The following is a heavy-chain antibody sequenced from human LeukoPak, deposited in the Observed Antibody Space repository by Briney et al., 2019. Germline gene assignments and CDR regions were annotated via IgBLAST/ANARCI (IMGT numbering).Heavy chain of an antibody. V-gene: IGHV3-48*01. CDR3: VRDQGAPDY. D-gene: IGHD1-26*01. CDR2: ISDSSTTI. Sequence: GGSLRLSCAASGFTFSSYAMNWVRQAPGKGLEWISYISDSSTTIYYADSVKGRFTTPRDNAKNSLHLQMYSLRVEDTAVYYCVRDQGAPDYWGQGTLVTVSS. CDR1: GFTFSSYA. J-gene: IGHJ4*02.